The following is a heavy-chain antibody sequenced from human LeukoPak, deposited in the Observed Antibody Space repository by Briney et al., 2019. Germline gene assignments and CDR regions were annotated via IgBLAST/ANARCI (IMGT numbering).Heavy chain of an antibody. CDR1: GYTFTSYG. D-gene: IGHD4-17*01. J-gene: IGHJ2*01. CDR2: ISAYNGDT. V-gene: IGHV1-18*01. Sequence: ASVKVSCKASGYTFTSYGVSWVRQAPGQGLEWMGWISAYNGDTNYAQKLQGRVTMTTDTSTSTAYMDLRSLRSDDTAVYYCARMGRGDQDWYFDLWGRGTLITVSS. CDR3: ARMGRGDQDWYFDL.